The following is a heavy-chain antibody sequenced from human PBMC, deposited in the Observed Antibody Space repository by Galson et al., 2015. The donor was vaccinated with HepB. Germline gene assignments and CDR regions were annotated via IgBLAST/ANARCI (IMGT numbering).Heavy chain of an antibody. CDR2: IKQDGSEK. J-gene: IGHJ6*02. D-gene: IGHD3-16*01. Sequence: SLRLSCAASGFTFSRHWMSWVRQAPGKGLEWVANIKQDGSEKYYVDSVKGRFTISRDNAKKSMYLQMNSLRAEDTAVYYCARERGHSRGRYYYGMDAWGQGTTVTVSS. CDR1: GFTFSRHW. CDR3: ARERGHSRGRYYYGMDA. V-gene: IGHV3-7*03.